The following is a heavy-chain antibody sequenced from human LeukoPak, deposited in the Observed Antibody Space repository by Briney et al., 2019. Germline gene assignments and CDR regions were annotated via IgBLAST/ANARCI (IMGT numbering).Heavy chain of an antibody. D-gene: IGHD6-13*01. CDR1: GGSISSYY. J-gene: IGHJ4*02. CDR3: ARERGQYSSSFYYFDY. Sequence: SETLSLTCTVSGGSISSYYWSWIRQPPGKGLEWIGRIYTSGSTIYNPSLKSRVTMSVDTSKNQFSLKLSSVTAADTAVYYCARERGQYSSSFYYFDYWGQGTLVTVSS. CDR2: IYTSGST. V-gene: IGHV4-4*07.